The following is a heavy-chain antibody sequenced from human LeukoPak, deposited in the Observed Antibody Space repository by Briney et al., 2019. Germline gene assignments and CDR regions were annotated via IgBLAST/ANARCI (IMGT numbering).Heavy chain of an antibody. CDR1: GGSFSGYY. V-gene: IGHV4-34*01. CDR2: INHSGST. Sequence: SETLSLTCAVYGGSFSGYYWSWIRQPPGKGLEWIGEINHSGSTNYNPSLKSRVTISVDTSKNQFSLKLSSVTAADTAVYYCARVGRSLMDVWGKGTTVTVSS. D-gene: IGHD1-26*01. CDR3: ARVGRSLMDV. J-gene: IGHJ6*03.